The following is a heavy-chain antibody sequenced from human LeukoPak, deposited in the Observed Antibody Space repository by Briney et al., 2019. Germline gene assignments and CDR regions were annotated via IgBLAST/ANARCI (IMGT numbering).Heavy chain of an antibody. V-gene: IGHV3-30*18. CDR1: GFTFSSYG. CDR3: AKDSSWRLAVAGGDY. J-gene: IGHJ4*02. CDR2: ISYDGSNK. Sequence: PGGSLRLSCAASGFTFSSYGMHWVRQAPGKGLEWVAVISYDGSNKYYADSVKGRFTISRDNSKNTLYLQMNSLRAEDTAVYYCAKDSSWRLAVAGGDYWGQGTLVTVSS. D-gene: IGHD6-19*01.